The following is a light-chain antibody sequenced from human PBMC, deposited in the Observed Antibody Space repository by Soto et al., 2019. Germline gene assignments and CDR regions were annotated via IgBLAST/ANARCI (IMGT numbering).Light chain of an antibody. CDR1: QGISND. V-gene: IGKV1-27*01. J-gene: IGKJ3*01. CDR2: AAS. CDR3: QKYNSALFT. Sequence: DIQMTQSPSSLSASVGDRVTITCRASQGISNDFAWYQQKPGKVPKLLIYAASTLQPGVPSRYSGSGSGTDFSLTISSLQPEDVATYYCQKYNSALFTFGPGTEVDI.